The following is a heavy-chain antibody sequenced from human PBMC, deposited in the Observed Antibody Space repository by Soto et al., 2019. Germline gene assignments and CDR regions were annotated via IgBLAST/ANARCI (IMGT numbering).Heavy chain of an antibody. D-gene: IGHD6-25*01. CDR2: ISWNSGSI. Sequence: EVQLVESGGGLVQPGRSLRLSCAASGFTFDDYAMHWVRQAPGKGLEWVSGISWNSGSIGYADSVKGRFTISRDNAKNSLYLQMNSLRAEDTALYYCAKDVVDGYAFDIWGQGTMVTVSS. V-gene: IGHV3-9*01. J-gene: IGHJ3*02. CDR3: AKDVVDGYAFDI. CDR1: GFTFDDYA.